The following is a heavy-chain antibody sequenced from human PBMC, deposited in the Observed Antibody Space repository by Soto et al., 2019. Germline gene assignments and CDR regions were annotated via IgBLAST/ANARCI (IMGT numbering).Heavy chain of an antibody. Sequence: VGSLRLSCAASGFTFTSKAMTWVRQAPGKGLEGVSGISGSGGNAYYADSFRGRFTISRDDSKSTLYLDINRLRVEDTALYYCPPRQPLTGGFHSWGQGTLVTVS. V-gene: IGHV3-23*01. D-gene: IGHD2-8*02. J-gene: IGHJ1*01. CDR2: ISGSGGNA. CDR3: PPRQPLTGGFHS. CDR1: GFTFTSKA.